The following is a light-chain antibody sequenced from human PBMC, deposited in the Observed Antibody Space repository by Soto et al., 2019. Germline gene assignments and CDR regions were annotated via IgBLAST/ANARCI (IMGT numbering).Light chain of an antibody. V-gene: IGKV1-39*01. CDR2: DDS. Sequence: DLQMTQSPSSLSASAGDRVTITCRASQNVYTFFSWSQLKPGRVPRLLIYDDSTLQSGVPARFSGSGSGTDCTLTINSLQPEDVATYYCQQSYSTPYSFGQGTRL. CDR3: QQSYSTPYS. J-gene: IGKJ2*01. CDR1: QNVYTF.